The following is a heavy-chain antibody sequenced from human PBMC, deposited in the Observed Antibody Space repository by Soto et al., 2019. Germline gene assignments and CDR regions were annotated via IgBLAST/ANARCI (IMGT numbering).Heavy chain of an antibody. D-gene: IGHD1-1*01. CDR2: IYHSGTT. CDR1: GGSLSPYY. J-gene: IGHJ6*02. Sequence: QVQLQESGPGLVKPSETLSLTSTVSGGSLSPYYWIWIRQPPGKGLEWIGYIYHSGTTNYNPSLKSRVSISVDTSKNQFSLKLSSVTAADTAVYYCARGGRYRYAMDVWGQGTTVSVSS. V-gene: IGHV4-59*01. CDR3: ARGGRYRYAMDV.